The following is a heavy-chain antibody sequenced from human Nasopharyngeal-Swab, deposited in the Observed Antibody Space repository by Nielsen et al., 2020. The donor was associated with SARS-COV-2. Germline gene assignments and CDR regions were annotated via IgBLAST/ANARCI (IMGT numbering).Heavy chain of an antibody. J-gene: IGHJ4*02. Sequence: SETLSLTCAVYGGSFSGYYWSWIRQPPGKGLEWIGEINHSGTTSYNRSLKSRVTISSDTSKNQFSLKLSSVTAADTAVYYCARGHRSISMIVVVIATAHFYFDSWGRGTLVTVTS. CDR3: ARGHRSISMIVVVIATAHFYFDS. D-gene: IGHD3-22*01. CDR2: INHSGTT. V-gene: IGHV4-34*01. CDR1: GGSFSGYY.